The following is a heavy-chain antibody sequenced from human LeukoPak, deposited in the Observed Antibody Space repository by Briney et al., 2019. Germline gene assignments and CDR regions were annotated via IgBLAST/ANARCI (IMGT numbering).Heavy chain of an antibody. J-gene: IGHJ4*02. CDR1: GFTFNSYW. CDR2: INQDGSHE. CDR3: ARDNSRNDLEY. D-gene: IGHD1-1*01. Sequence: GGSLRLSCAASGFTFNSYWMNWVCQAPGKGLQWVANINQDGSHEYYVDSVKGRFTISRDNAKNSLYLQVNSLRAEDTAVYYCARDNSRNDLEYWGQGTLVTVSS. V-gene: IGHV3-7*04.